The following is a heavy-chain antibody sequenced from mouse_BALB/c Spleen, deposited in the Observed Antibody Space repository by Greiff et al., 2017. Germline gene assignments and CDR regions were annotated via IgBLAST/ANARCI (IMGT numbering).Heavy chain of an antibody. CDR2: ISSGGSYT. J-gene: IGHJ2*01. D-gene: IGHD1-1*01. V-gene: IGHV5-9-4*01. Sequence: EVMLVESGGGLVKPGGSLKLSCAASGFTFSSYAMSWVRQSPEKRLEWVAEISSGGSYTYYPDTVTGRFTISRDNAKNTLYLEMSSLRSEDTAMYYCARHPTVVADYFDYWGQGTTLTVSS. CDR1: GFTFSSYA. CDR3: ARHPTVVADYFDY.